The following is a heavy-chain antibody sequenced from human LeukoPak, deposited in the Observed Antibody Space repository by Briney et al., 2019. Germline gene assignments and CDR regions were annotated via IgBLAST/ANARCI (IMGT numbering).Heavy chain of an antibody. Sequence: GGSLRLSCTASGFPFIEYSMSWVRQAPGRGLEWISYIGISSGNTKYADSVKGRFTISADNAKNSLYLQMNSLRVEDTAVYYCARDHNYAFDNWGQGTLVSVPS. V-gene: IGHV3-11*06. CDR2: IGISSGNT. CDR1: GFPFIEYS. CDR3: ARDHNYAFDN. J-gene: IGHJ4*02. D-gene: IGHD5-18*01.